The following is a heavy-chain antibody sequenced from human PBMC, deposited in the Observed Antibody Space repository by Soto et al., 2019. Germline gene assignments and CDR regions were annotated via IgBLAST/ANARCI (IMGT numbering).Heavy chain of an antibody. D-gene: IGHD3-3*01. CDR1: GGSIISGGHC. CDR3: ARSPQYYTPGSSPFDY. V-gene: IGHV4-39*07. Sequence: PSETLSLTCAVSGGSIISGGHCLFCVGQPPWKGLEWVGSIYDSGTTYYNPSLRSRVTISADTSKNQFSLSLTSVTAADTAVYYCARSPQYYTPGSSPFDYWGPGTMVTVSS. J-gene: IGHJ4*03. CDR2: IYDSGTT.